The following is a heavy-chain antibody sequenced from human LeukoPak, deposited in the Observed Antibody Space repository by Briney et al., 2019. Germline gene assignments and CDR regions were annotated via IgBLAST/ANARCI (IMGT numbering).Heavy chain of an antibody. CDR1: GYTFISYG. V-gene: IGHV1-18*01. D-gene: IGHD1-7*01. Sequence: GASVKVSCKASGYTFISYGISWVRQAPGQGLEWMGWISAYNGNTNYAQRLQGRATMTTDTSTSTAYMELRSLRSDDTAVYYCAKNKTIDGMDVWGQGTTVTVSS. J-gene: IGHJ6*02. CDR2: ISAYNGNT. CDR3: AKNKTIDGMDV.